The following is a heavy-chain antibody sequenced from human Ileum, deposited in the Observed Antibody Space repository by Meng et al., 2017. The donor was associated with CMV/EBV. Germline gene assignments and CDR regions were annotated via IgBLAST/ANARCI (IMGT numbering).Heavy chain of an antibody. J-gene: IGHJ5*02. D-gene: IGHD5/OR15-5a*01. CDR1: GFSFSRYW. CDR2: INRDGSST. V-gene: IGHV3-74*01. Sequence: SGFSFSRYWMHWVRQGPGKGPEWVSRINRDGSSTSYADSVRGRFTSSRDNAKNILYLQMNSLRAEDTAVYYCTRDPDLSDVSNNWFDPWGQGTLVTVSS. CDR3: TRDPDLSDVSNNWFDP.